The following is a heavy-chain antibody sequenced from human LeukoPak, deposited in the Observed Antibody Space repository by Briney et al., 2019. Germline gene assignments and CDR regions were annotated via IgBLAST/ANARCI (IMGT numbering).Heavy chain of an antibody. CDR1: GGSISSGGYS. V-gene: IGHV4-30-4*07. J-gene: IGHJ3*02. CDR3: ARDHRVADAFDI. Sequence: SETLSLTCAVSGGSISSGGYSWSWIRQPPGKGLEWIGYIYYSGSTYYNPSLKSRVTISVDTSKNQFSLKLSSVTAADTAVYYCARDHRVADAFDIWGQGTMVTVSS. D-gene: IGHD2-15*01. CDR2: IYYSGST.